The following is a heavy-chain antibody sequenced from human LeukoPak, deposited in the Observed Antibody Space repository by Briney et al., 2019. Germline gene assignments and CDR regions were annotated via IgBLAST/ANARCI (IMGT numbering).Heavy chain of an antibody. CDR3: ARDGHYDILTGYFQD. CDR1: GFTFTDFY. Sequence: PGGSLRLSCAASGFTFTDFYMSWIRQAPGKGLEWVSYITNSGTTIYYADSVKGRFTISRDNAKNSLYLQMNSLRAEDTAVYYCARDGHYDILTGYFQDWGQGTLVTVSS. D-gene: IGHD3-9*01. CDR2: ITNSGTTI. V-gene: IGHV3-11*01. J-gene: IGHJ1*01.